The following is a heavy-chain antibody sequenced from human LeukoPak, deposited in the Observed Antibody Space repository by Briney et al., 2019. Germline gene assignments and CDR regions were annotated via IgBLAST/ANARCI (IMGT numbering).Heavy chain of an antibody. CDR3: ARGRTYDILTGYSARYYFDY. D-gene: IGHD3-9*01. Sequence: GGSLRLSCAASGFTFSSYWMSWVRQAPGKGLEWVANIKQDGSEKYYVDSVKGRFTISRDNAKNSLYLQMNSLRAEDTAVYYCARGRTYDILTGYSARYYFDYWGQGTLVTVSS. CDR2: IKQDGSEK. V-gene: IGHV3-7*01. CDR1: GFTFSSYW. J-gene: IGHJ4*02.